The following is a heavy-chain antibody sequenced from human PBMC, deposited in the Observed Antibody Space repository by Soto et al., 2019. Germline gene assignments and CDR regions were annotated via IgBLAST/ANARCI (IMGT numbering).Heavy chain of an antibody. CDR1: GFSLTNSGVG. Sequence: QITLNESGPTLVKLRQTLTLTCAFPGFSLTNSGVGVGWYRQSQGKPPAWLALIYWVDDNHYSPSLTSRPTFTKDTSKNLLVLTMADLDPADTATYYCAHRVLRTVFGLVTTTAIYFDFWGQGTPVAVSS. J-gene: IGHJ4*02. CDR2: IYWVDDN. D-gene: IGHD3-3*01. V-gene: IGHV2-5*02. CDR3: AHRVLRTVFGLVTTTAIYFDF.